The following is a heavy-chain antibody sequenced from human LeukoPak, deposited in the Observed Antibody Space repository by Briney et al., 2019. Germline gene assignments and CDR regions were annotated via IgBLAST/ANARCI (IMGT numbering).Heavy chain of an antibody. CDR2: INQDGSEK. J-gene: IGHJ3*02. CDR3: ARDVRADFWTGYPNHAFDI. D-gene: IGHD3/OR15-3a*01. Sequence: GGSLRLSCTASGFTSSTYWMSWVHQAPGKGLEWVANINQDGSEKYYVDSVKGRFTISRDNAKNSLYLQMNSLRAEDTALYYCARDVRADFWTGYPNHAFDIWGQGTMVTVSS. V-gene: IGHV3-7*01. CDR1: GFTSSTYW.